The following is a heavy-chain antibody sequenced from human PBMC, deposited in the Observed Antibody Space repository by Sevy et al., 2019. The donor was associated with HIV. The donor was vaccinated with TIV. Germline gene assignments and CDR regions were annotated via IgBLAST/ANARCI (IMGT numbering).Heavy chain of an antibody. CDR2: ISWNSAFI. J-gene: IGHJ1*01. D-gene: IGHD6-19*01. CDR3: VKDGGSGSGPSAEYFHH. Sequence: GGSLRLSCAVYGFSFDDYAMHWVRQVPGKGLEWVAGISWNSAFIGYVDSVKGRYTISRDNAKNSLYLQINSLIPEDTALYYCVKDGGSGSGPSAEYFHHWGQGTLVTVSS. CDR1: GFSFDDYA. V-gene: IGHV3-9*01.